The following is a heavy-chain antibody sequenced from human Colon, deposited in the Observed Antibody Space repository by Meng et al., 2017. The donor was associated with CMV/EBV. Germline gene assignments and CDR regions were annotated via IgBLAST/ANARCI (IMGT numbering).Heavy chain of an antibody. Sequence: GGSLRLSCAASGFTFSSYWMSWVRQAPGKGLEWVSSITTANAYISYAESVKGRFTISRDDAKSSLFLQMDSLRVDDTAVYYCARPLSPRSAYSALLAFWGQGTLVTVSS. CDR3: ARPLSPRSAYSALLAF. CDR1: GFTFSSYW. CDR2: ITTANAYI. J-gene: IGHJ4*02. V-gene: IGHV3-21*06. D-gene: IGHD2-15*01.